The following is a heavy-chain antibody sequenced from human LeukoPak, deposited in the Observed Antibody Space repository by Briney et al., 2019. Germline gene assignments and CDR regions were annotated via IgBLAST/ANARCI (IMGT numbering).Heavy chain of an antibody. Sequence: SETLSHTCTVSGGSISSYYWSWIRQPPGKGLEWIGYIYYSGSTNYNPSLKSRVTISLDTSKNQFSLKLSSVTAADTAVYYCARHFYDRDFDYWGQGSLVTVSS. CDR2: IYYSGST. V-gene: IGHV4-59*01. CDR3: ARHFYDRDFDY. J-gene: IGHJ4*02. CDR1: GGSISSYY. D-gene: IGHD3-22*01.